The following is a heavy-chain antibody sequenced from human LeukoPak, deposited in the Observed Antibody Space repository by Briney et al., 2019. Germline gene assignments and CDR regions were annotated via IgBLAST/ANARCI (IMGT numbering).Heavy chain of an antibody. V-gene: IGHV3-48*01. D-gene: IGHD3-3*01. Sequence: GGSLRLSCATSGFTFSYYSMHWVRQAPGRGLEWVSHISNSGRTIYYADSVKGRFTISRDNAKNSVYLQMNSLRAEDTAVYYCARERMRLFGDHWGQGTLVTVSS. CDR3: ARERMRLFGDH. CDR2: ISNSGRTI. J-gene: IGHJ4*02. CDR1: GFTFSYYS.